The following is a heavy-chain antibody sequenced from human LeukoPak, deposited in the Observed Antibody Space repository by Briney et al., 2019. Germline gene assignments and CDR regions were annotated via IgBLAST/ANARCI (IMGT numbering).Heavy chain of an antibody. CDR3: ARGSTATTVDYYYYYMDV. CDR2: ISGSGGST. V-gene: IGHV3-23*01. Sequence: GGSLRLSCAASGFTFSSYAMSWVRQAPGKGLEWVSAISGSGGSTYYADSVKGRFTISRDNSKNTLYLQMNSLRAEDTAVYYCARGSTATTVDYYYYYMDVWGKGTTVTISS. D-gene: IGHD4-23*01. CDR1: GFTFSSYA. J-gene: IGHJ6*03.